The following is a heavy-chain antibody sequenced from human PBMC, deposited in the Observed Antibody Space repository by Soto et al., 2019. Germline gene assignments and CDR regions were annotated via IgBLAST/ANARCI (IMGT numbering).Heavy chain of an antibody. Sequence: EVQLVESGGGSVQPGGSLTVSCVASGFTFSSYWVHWVRQVPGKGLVWVSRINTDGSSTNYADSVKGRFAISRDNAKNTVYLQMNSLRAEDTAVYYCARGGLGSFLLHYWGQGTLVTVSS. CDR2: INTDGSST. CDR3: ARGGLGSFLLHY. V-gene: IGHV3-74*01. J-gene: IGHJ4*02. CDR1: GFTFSSYW. D-gene: IGHD3-10*01.